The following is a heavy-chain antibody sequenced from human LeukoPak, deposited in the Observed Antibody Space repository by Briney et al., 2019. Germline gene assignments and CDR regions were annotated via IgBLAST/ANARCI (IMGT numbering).Heavy chain of an antibody. CDR2: IWYDGSNK. J-gene: IGHJ5*02. Sequence: PGRSLRLSCAASGFTFSSYGMHWVRQGPGKGLEWVAVIWYDGSNKYYADSVKGRFTISRDNSKNTLYLQMNSLRAEDTAVYYCARSVSDYYDSSGYYHNWFNPWGQGTLVTVSS. V-gene: IGHV3-33*01. CDR3: ARSVSDYYDSSGYYHNWFNP. CDR1: GFTFSSYG. D-gene: IGHD3-22*01.